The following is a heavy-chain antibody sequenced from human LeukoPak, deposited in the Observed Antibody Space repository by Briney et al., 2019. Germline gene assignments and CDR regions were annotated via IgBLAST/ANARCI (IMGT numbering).Heavy chain of an antibody. D-gene: IGHD4-23*01. CDR2: ISSSSSYI. Sequence: GGSLRLSCAASGFTFSSYSMNWVRQAPGKGLEWVSSISSSSSYIYYADSVKGRFTISRDNAKNSLYLQMNSLRAEDTAVYYCARDLGGNYLSLYDWGQGTLVTVSS. V-gene: IGHV3-21*01. CDR1: GFTFSSYS. CDR3: ARDLGGNYLSLYD. J-gene: IGHJ4*02.